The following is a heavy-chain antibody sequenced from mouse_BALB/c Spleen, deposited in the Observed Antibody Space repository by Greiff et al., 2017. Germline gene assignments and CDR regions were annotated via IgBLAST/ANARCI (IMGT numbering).Heavy chain of an antibody. CDR3: ARVGYYGSSHFDY. D-gene: IGHD1-1*01. CDR2: ISSGGSYT. J-gene: IGHJ2*01. CDR1: GFTFSSYA. Sequence: DVKLVESGGGLVKPGGSLKLSCAASGFTFSSYAMSWVRQSPEKRLEWVAEISSGGSYTYYPDTVTGRFTISRDNAKNTLYLEMSSLRSEDTAMYYCARVGYYGSSHFDYWGQGTTLTVSS. V-gene: IGHV5-9-4*01.